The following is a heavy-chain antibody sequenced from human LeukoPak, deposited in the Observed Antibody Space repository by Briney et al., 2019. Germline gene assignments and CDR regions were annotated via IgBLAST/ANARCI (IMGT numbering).Heavy chain of an antibody. Sequence: GGSLRLSCAASGFASSSYWMHWVRHAPGRGLVWVSGINSDGSTTDYADSVKGRFTISRHNDKNTLYLKMNSLRGEYTAVYYCAIVSNYGWSSFDIWGQGTMVTVSS. CDR2: INSDGSTT. CDR1: GFASSSYW. V-gene: IGHV3-74*01. J-gene: IGHJ3*02. D-gene: IGHD3-10*01. CDR3: AIVSNYGWSSFDI.